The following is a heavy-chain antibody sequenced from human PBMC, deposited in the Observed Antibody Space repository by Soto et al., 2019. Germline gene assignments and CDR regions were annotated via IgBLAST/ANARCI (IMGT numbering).Heavy chain of an antibody. V-gene: IGHV4-4*02. CDR3: ARVKLAADGTLDAFDL. J-gene: IGHJ3*01. D-gene: IGHD6-13*01. CDR2: IYHSGST. CDR1: GGSISSSNW. Sequence: SETLSLTCAVSGGSISSSNWWSWVRQPPGKGLEWIGEIYHSGSTNYNPSLKSRVTISVDKAKNQFSLKLSSVTATDTAVYYLARVKLAADGTLDAFDLWGEGTKVTVS.